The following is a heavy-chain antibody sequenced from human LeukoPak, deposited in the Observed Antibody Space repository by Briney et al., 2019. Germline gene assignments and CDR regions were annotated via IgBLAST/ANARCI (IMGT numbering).Heavy chain of an antibody. CDR2: NRRNSVNTI. V-gene: IGHV3-48*03. D-gene: IGHD3-3*01. Sequence: GGSVTLPCAPSGLAFRRYEMQWLGRAPGRGREGVSYNRRNSVNTIYYADSVIGRSTVSRDNAKNSLFLQMNSLRAEGTAAYYCVRGGFRGYDFNVLDIWGQGTMVTVSS. CDR3: VRGGFRGYDFNVLDI. CDR1: GLAFRRYE. J-gene: IGHJ3*02.